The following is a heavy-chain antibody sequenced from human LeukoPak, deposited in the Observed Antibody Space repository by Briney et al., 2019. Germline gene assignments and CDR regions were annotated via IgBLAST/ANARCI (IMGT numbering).Heavy chain of an antibody. V-gene: IGHV4-4*02. Sequence: SGTLSLTCGVSGGSISNTNWWTWVRQPPGKGLEWIGEVNLQGSTNYNPSLKSRVAISVDKSKNHISLKLTSVTAADTAVYHCAREGGPYRPLDYSGQGTLVTVAS. CDR2: VNLQGST. CDR1: GGSISNTNW. J-gene: IGHJ4*02. CDR3: AREGGPYRPLDY.